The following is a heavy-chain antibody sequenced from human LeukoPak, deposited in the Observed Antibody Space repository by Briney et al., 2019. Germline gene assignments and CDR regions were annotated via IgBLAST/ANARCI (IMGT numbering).Heavy chain of an antibody. CDR2: ISSSSRYT. D-gene: IGHD1-26*01. Sequence: GGSLRLSCAASGFTFSDYYMSWIRQAPGKGPEWVSYISSSSRYTNYADSVKGRFTISRDNAKNSLCLQMNSLRAEDTAVHYCARGAHSGSSYYFDYWGQGTLVTVSS. V-gene: IGHV3-11*05. CDR3: ARGAHSGSSYYFDY. J-gene: IGHJ4*02. CDR1: GFTFSDYY.